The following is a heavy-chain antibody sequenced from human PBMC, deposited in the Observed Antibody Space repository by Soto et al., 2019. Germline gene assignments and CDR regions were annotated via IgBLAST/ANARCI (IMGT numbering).Heavy chain of an antibody. V-gene: IGHV1-46*01. CDR1: GYTLTSYY. J-gene: IGHJ6*02. CDR2: INPSGGST. CDR3: ARDLLGYCSGGSCYGYYYYGMDV. D-gene: IGHD2-15*01. Sequence: ASVKVSCKASGYTLTSYYMHWVRQAPGQGLEWMGIINPSGGSTSYAQKFQGRVTMTRDTSTSTVYMELSSLRSEDTAVYYCARDLLGYCSGGSCYGYYYYGMDVWGQGTTVTVSS.